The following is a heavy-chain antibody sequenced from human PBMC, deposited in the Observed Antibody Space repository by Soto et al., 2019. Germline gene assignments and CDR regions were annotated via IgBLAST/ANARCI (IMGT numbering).Heavy chain of an antibody. CDR3: ARGYCTSTICDPWFDP. CDR1: GYSFTSYW. V-gene: IGHV5-51*01. D-gene: IGHD2-2*01. J-gene: IGHJ5*02. Sequence: RGESLKISCTGVGYSFTSYWIGWVRQMPGKGLEWMGIIYPGDSDTRYSPSFQGQVTISVDKSITTAYLQWNSLKASDTAMYYCARGYCTSTICDPWFDPWGQGTLVTVSS. CDR2: IYPGDSDT.